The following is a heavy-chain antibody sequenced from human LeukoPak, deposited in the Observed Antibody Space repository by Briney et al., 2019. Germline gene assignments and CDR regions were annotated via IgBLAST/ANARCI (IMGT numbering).Heavy chain of an antibody. V-gene: IGHV3-15*01. CDR1: GFTFSNAW. Sequence: GGSLRLSCVGSGFTFSNAWMSWVRQAPGKGLEWVGRIKSKTDGGTTDYAAPVKGRFTISREDSEDTLYLQMNSLRTEDTAVYFFNQKPAYDIWTGYYAVSDYWGQGTLVTVSS. CDR3: NQKPAYDIWTGYYAVSDY. CDR2: IKSKTDGGTT. D-gene: IGHD3-9*01. J-gene: IGHJ4*02.